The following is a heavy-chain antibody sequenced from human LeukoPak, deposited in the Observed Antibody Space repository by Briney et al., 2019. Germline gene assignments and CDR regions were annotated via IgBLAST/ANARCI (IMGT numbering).Heavy chain of an antibody. J-gene: IGHJ6*02. CDR3: ASRKGAARTNCSGSSCYSNSIFYYYGMDV. CDR2: INHSGST. D-gene: IGHD2-15*01. V-gene: IGHV4-34*01. CDR1: PDSTTSNY. Sequence: SETLSLTCTVSPDSTTSNYWSWIRQPPGKGLEWIGEINHSGSTNYNPSLKSRVTISVDTSKNQFSLKLSSVTAADTAVYYCASRKGAARTNCSGSSCYSNSIFYYYGMDVWGQGTTVTVSS.